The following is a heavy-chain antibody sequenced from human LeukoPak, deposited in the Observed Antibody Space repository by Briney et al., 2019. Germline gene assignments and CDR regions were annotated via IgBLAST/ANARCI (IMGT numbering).Heavy chain of an antibody. CDR3: APRSTARDYYVGMDV. Sequence: PGGSLRLSCAASGFTFSSYGMNWVRQAPGKGLEWVSSISSSSSYIYYADSVKGRFTISRDNAKNSLYLQMNSLRAEDTAVYYCAPRSTARDYYVGMDVWGQGTTVTVSS. CDR1: GFTFSSYG. CDR2: ISSSSSYI. V-gene: IGHV3-21*01. J-gene: IGHJ6*02.